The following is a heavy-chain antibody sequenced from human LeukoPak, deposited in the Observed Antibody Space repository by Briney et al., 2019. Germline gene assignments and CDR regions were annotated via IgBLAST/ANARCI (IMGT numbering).Heavy chain of an antibody. CDR1: GFTVSSNY. J-gene: IGHJ4*02. V-gene: IGHV3-53*01. CDR2: IYSGGST. CDR3: ARGLPTLLFDY. D-gene: IGHD2-15*01. Sequence: SGGSLRLSCAASGFTVSSNYMSWVRQAPGKGLEWVSVIYSGGSTYYADSVKGRFTISRDNSKNTLYLQMNSLRAEGTAVYYCARGLPTLLFDYWGQGTLVTVSS.